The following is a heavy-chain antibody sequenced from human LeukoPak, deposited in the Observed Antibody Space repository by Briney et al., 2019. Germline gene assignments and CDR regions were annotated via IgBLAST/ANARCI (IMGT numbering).Heavy chain of an antibody. V-gene: IGHV4-39*01. Sequence: SETLSLTCTVSGGSISSSSYYWGWIRQPPGKGLEWIGSIYYSGSTYYNPSLKGRVTISVDTPKNQFSLKLSSVTAADTAVYYCARSQLNYYYYYMDVWGKGTTVTVSS. D-gene: IGHD2-2*01. CDR2: IYYSGST. CDR3: ARSQLNYYYYYMDV. J-gene: IGHJ6*03. CDR1: GGSISSSSYY.